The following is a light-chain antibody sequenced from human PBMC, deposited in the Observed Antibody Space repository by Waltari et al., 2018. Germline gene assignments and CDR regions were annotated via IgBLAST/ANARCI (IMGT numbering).Light chain of an antibody. V-gene: IGKV3-15*01. Sequence: EIVMTQSPATLSVSPGERAILSCRASQSVTTNLAWYQQKPGQAPRLLICGASTSVTDIPARFSGSGSGTEFTLTISSLQSEDCAVYYCHQYNDGPPFNFGQGTKLEIK. CDR2: GAS. CDR3: HQYNDGPPFN. CDR1: QSVTTN. J-gene: IGKJ2*01.